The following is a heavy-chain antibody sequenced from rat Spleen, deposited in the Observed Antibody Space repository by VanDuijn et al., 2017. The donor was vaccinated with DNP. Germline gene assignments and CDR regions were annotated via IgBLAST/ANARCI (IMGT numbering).Heavy chain of an antibody. CDR2: ISTGGGNS. D-gene: IGHD1-6*01. Sequence: EVQLVESGGGLVQPGWSLKLSCAASGFTVSDFNMAWVRQAPKKGLEWVASISTGGGNSYYRDSVKGRFTISRDNAKSGLYLQMNSLKSEDTATYYCTRGVYYGSSWAFDYWGQGVMVTVSS. V-gene: IGHV5-25*01. CDR3: TRGVYYGSSWAFDY. CDR1: GFTVSDFN. J-gene: IGHJ2*01.